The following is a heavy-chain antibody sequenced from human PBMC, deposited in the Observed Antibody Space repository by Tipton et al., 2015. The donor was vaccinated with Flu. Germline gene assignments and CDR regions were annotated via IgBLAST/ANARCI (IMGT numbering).Heavy chain of an antibody. J-gene: IGHJ3*02. CDR2: IYYSGST. CDR3: ARDLRGYSGYMGSDAFDM. D-gene: IGHD5-12*01. Sequence: TLSLTCTVSGGSISGYYWTWIRQPPGKGLEWIGYIYYSGSTNYNPSLKSRVTISVDTSKNQFSLKLSSVTAADTAVYYCARDLRGYSGYMGSDAFDMWGQGIMVTVSS. V-gene: IGHV4-59*01. CDR1: GGSISGYY.